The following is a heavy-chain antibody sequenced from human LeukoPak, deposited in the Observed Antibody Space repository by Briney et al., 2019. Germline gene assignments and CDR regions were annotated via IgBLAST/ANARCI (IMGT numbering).Heavy chain of an antibody. D-gene: IGHD3-22*01. CDR1: GFTFDSYV. CDR3: AKRGVVIRVILVGFHKEAYYFDS. V-gene: IGHV3-23*01. J-gene: IGHJ4*02. CDR2: ISGSGGNT. Sequence: GGSLRLSCVTSGFTFDSYVMSWVRQAPGKGLEWVSVISGSGGNTNYADSVKGRFTISRDNPKNTLYLQMNSLRAEDTAVYFCAKRGVVIRVILVGFHKEAYYFDSWGQGALVTVSS.